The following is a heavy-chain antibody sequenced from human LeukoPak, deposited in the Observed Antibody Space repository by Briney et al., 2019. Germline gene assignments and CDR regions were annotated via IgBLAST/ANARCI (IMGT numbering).Heavy chain of an antibody. D-gene: IGHD1-26*01. CDR2: IIPILGIA. CDR3: ATGVGPYYYYGMDV. J-gene: IGHJ6*02. CDR1: GGSFSSYA. V-gene: IGHV1-69*04. Sequence: GSSVKVSCKASGGSFSSYAISWVRQAPGQGLEWMGRIIPILGIANYAQKFQGRVTITADKSTSTAYMELSSLRSEDTAVYYCATGVGPYYYYGMDVWGQGTTVTVSS.